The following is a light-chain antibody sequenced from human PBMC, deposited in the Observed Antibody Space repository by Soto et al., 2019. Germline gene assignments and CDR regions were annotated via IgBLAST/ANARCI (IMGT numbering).Light chain of an antibody. CDR1: TGPVTSGHY. CDR3: LLSYSGAGGGV. CDR2: DTT. V-gene: IGLV7-46*01. J-gene: IGLJ2*01. Sequence: QAVVTQAPSLTVSPGGTVTLTCGSSTGPVTSGHYPYWFQQKPGQAPRTLIYDTTYKHSWTPARFSGSLLGGKAALTLSGAQPEDEAEYYCLLSYSGAGGGVFGGGTKLTVL.